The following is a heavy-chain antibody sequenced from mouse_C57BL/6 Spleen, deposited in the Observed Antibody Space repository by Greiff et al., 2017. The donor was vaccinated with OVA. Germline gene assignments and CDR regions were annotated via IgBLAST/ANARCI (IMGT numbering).Heavy chain of an antibody. CDR2: IYPGDGDT. Sequence: VQLQQSGPELVKPGASVKISCKASGYAFSSSWMNWVKQRPGKGLEWIGRIYPGDGDTNYNGKFKGKATLTADKSSSPAYMQLSSLTSEDSAVYFCARGSYSNDVDHAMDYWGQGTLVTVSA. V-gene: IGHV1-82*01. D-gene: IGHD2-12*01. CDR3: ARGSYSNDVDHAMDY. J-gene: IGHJ4*01. CDR1: GYAFSSSW.